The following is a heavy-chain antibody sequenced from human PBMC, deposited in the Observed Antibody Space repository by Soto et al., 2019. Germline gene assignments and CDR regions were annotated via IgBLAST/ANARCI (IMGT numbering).Heavy chain of an antibody. CDR3: AKENYDFWSGYYGVAWFDP. V-gene: IGHV3-23*01. CDR1: GFTFSSYA. CDR2: ISGSGGST. Sequence: PGGSLRLSCAASGFTFSSYAMSWVRQAPGKGLEWVSAISGSGGSTYYADSVKGRFTVSRDNSKNTLYLQMNSLRAEDTAVYYCAKENYDFWSGYYGVAWFDPWGQGTLVTVYS. J-gene: IGHJ5*02. D-gene: IGHD3-3*01.